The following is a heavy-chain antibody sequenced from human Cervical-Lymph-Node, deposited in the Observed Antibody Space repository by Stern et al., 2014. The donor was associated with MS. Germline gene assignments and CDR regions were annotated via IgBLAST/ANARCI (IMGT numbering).Heavy chain of an antibody. Sequence: VQLVESGGGVVQPGRSLRLSCAATGFILSDSGMHWVRQAPGKGLEWVAVIWNDGNNKYDVESVKGRFTISRDESQNTLYLQMNSLRAEDTAVYYCARDRDSSGYYWGYEAFDIWGQGTMVTVSS. V-gene: IGHV3-33*01. D-gene: IGHD3-22*01. CDR2: IWNDGNNK. J-gene: IGHJ3*02. CDR3: ARDRDSSGYYWGYEAFDI. CDR1: GFILSDSG.